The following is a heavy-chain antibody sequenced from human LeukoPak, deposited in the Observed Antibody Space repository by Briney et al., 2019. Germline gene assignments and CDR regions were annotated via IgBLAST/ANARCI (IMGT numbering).Heavy chain of an antibody. CDR1: GFAFSSYA. CDR2: ISGSGGST. Sequence: GGSLRLSCAASGFAFSSYAMSWVRQAPGKGLEWVSAISGSGGSTYYADSVKGRFTISRDNSKNTLYLQVNSLRAEDTAVYYCANGKGVAVAVGTWGQGTLVTVSS. J-gene: IGHJ5*02. CDR3: ANGKGVAVAVGT. D-gene: IGHD6-19*01. V-gene: IGHV3-23*01.